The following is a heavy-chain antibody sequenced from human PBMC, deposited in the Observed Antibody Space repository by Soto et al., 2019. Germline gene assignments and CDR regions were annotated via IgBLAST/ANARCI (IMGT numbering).Heavy chain of an antibody. D-gene: IGHD6-6*01. CDR1: GYTFTSYG. CDR3: ARDRWSSSPTYYYYYGMDV. CDR2: ISAYNGNT. J-gene: IGHJ6*02. V-gene: IGHV1-18*01. Sequence: ASVKVSCKASGYTFTSYGISWVRQAPGQGLEWMGWISAYNGNTNYAQKLQGRVTMTTDPSTSTAYMELRSLRSDDTAVYYCARDRWSSSPTYYYYYGMDVWGQGTTVTVSS.